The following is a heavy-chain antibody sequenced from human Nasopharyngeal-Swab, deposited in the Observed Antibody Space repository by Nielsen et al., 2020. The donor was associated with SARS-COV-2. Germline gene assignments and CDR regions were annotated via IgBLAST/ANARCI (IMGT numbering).Heavy chain of an antibody. Sequence: GESLKISCAASGFTFSSYSMNWVRQAPGQGLEWVSSISSSSSYIYYADSVKGRFTISRDNAKNSLHLQMNSLRAEDTAVYYCARGQYCSSTSCYARGYYYYYGMDVWGQGTTVTVSS. D-gene: IGHD2-2*01. CDR3: ARGQYCSSTSCYARGYYYYYGMDV. J-gene: IGHJ6*02. V-gene: IGHV3-21*01. CDR1: GFTFSSYS. CDR2: ISSSSSYI.